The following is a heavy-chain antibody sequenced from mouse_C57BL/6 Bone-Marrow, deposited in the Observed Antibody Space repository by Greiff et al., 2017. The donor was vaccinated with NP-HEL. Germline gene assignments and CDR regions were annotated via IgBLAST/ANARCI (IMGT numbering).Heavy chain of an antibody. CDR3: ARWGLTGTFDY. D-gene: IGHD4-1*01. CDR1: GYAFSSSW. CDR2: IYPGDGDT. J-gene: IGHJ2*01. V-gene: IGHV1-82*01. Sequence: QVQLQQSGPELVKPGASVKISCKASGYAFSSSWMNWVKQRPGKGLEWIGRIYPGDGDTNYNGKFKGKATLTADKSSSTAYMQLSSLTSEDSAVYFCARWGLTGTFDYWGQGTTLTVSS.